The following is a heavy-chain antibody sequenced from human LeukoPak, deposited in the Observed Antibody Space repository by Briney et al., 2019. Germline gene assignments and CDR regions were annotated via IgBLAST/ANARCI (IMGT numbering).Heavy chain of an antibody. CDR3: SRVVQDVTGADY. Sequence: PGGSLRLSCAASGFTFSSYSMNWVRQAPGKGLEWVSYISSSSSTIHYADSVKGRFTISRDNAKNSLYLQMNSLRAEDTAVYYCSRVVQDVTGADYWGQGALVIVSS. CDR1: GFTFSSYS. CDR2: ISSSSSTI. V-gene: IGHV3-48*01. D-gene: IGHD2-21*02. J-gene: IGHJ4*02.